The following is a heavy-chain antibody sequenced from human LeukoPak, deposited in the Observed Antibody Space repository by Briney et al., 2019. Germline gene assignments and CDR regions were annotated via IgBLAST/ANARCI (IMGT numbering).Heavy chain of an antibody. V-gene: IGHV4-34*01. CDR1: GGSFSGYY. J-gene: IGHJ4*02. D-gene: IGHD2-21*02. CDR2: INHSGST. Sequence: SETLSLTCAVYGGSFSGYYWSWIRQPPGKGLEWIGEINHSGSTNYNPSLKSRVTISVDRSKNQFSLKLSSVTAADTAVYYCARGWGGDCYYDYWGQGTLVTVSS. CDR3: ARGWGGDCYYDY.